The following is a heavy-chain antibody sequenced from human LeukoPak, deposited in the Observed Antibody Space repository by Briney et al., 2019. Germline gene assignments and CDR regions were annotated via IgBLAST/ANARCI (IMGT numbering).Heavy chain of an antibody. CDR3: ARDQSYDSSGYYYNWFDP. CDR1: GYTFTSYG. CDR2: ISAYNGNT. Sequence: ASVKVSCKASGYTFTSYGISWVRQAPGQGLEWMGWISAYNGNTNYAQKLQGRVTMTTDTSTSTAYMELRSLRSDDTAVYYCARDQSYDSSGYYYNWFDPWGQGTLVTVSS. J-gene: IGHJ5*02. D-gene: IGHD3-22*01. V-gene: IGHV1-18*01.